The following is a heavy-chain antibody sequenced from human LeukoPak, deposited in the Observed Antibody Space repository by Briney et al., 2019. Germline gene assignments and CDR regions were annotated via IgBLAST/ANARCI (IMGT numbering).Heavy chain of an antibody. CDR3: ARARFPDSGTYDWFDP. CDR1: GYTFTSYC. Sequence: ASVKVSCKASGYTFTSYCIHWVRQAPGQGLEWMAIINPSDGSTSFAQKFQGRVTMTRDTFTSTVYMELSSLRSEDTAVYYCARARFPDSGTYDWFDPWGQGTLVIVSS. V-gene: IGHV1-46*01. D-gene: IGHD1-26*01. J-gene: IGHJ5*02. CDR2: INPSDGST.